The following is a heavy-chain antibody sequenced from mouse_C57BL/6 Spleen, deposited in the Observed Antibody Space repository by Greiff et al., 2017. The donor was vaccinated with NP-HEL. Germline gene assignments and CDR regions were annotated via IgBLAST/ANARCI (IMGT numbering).Heavy chain of an antibody. J-gene: IGHJ1*03. CDR3: TRIYYGYFDV. D-gene: IGHD2-1*01. Sequence: QVQLQQSGAELVRPGASVTLSCKASGYTFTDYEMHWVKQTPVHGLEWIGAIDPETGGTAYNQKFKGKAILTADKSSSTAYMELRSLTSEDSAVYYCTRIYYGYFDVWGTGTTVTVSS. CDR2: IDPETGGT. CDR1: GYTFTDYE. V-gene: IGHV1-15*01.